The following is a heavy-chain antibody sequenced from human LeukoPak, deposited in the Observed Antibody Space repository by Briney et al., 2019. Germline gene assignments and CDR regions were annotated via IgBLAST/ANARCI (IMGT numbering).Heavy chain of an antibody. J-gene: IGHJ4*02. CDR2: IYYSGST. Sequence: SETLSLTCTVSGCSISSYYWSWLRQPPGKGLEWIGYIYYSGSTNYNPSLKSRVTISVDTSKNQFCLKLSSVTAADTAVYYCARQTYFDFSRPFDFWGQGTLVTVSS. CDR3: ARQTYFDFSRPFDF. V-gene: IGHV4-59*01. CDR1: GCSISSYY. D-gene: IGHD3-3*01.